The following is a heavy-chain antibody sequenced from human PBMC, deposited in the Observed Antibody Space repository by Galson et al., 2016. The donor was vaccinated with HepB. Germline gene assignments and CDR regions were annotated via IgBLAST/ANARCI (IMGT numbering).Heavy chain of an antibody. CDR3: ARHGYDSPVLLAAGLKWFDP. V-gene: IGHV4-39*01. Sequence: ETLSLTCTVSGGSISSSSYYWGWIRPPPGKGLEWIGSMYYSGRTYYNPSLKSRVTISVDTSKNQFSLKLSSVTAADTAVYYCARHGYDSPVLLAAGLKWFDPWGQGTLVAVSS. D-gene: IGHD3-22*01. CDR2: MYYSGRT. J-gene: IGHJ5*02. CDR1: GGSISSSSYY.